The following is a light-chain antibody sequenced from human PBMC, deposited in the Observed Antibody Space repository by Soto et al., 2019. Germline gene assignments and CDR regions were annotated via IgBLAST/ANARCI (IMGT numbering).Light chain of an antibody. CDR3: AAWDDSLRVGV. CDR1: SSNIGSNY. J-gene: IGLJ3*02. V-gene: IGLV1-47*01. CDR2: RNN. Sequence: QSVLPQPPSASGTPGQRVTISCSGSSSNIGSNYVYWYQQLPGTAPKLLIYRNNQRPSGVPDRFSGSKSGTSASLAISGRRSEDEDDYYCAAWDDSLRVGVFGGGTKLTVL.